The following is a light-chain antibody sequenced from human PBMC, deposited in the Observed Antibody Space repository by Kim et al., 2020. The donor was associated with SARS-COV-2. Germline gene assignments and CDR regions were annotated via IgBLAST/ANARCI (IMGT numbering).Light chain of an antibody. CDR2: RRK. CDR3: SAWDSSLSAWV. J-gene: IGLJ3*02. Sequence: QTATITCSGNSDNVGNQGAAWLQQHQGHPPKLVSYRRKNRPSGISERISASRSGNTASLTITGLQPEDEADYYCSAWDSSLSAWVFGGGTQLTVL. V-gene: IGLV10-54*04. CDR1: SDNVGNQG.